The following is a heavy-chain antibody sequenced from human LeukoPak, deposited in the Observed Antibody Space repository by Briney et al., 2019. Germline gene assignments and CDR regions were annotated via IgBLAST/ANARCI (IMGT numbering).Heavy chain of an antibody. CDR3: AKVYSSSYYWYFDL. D-gene: IGHD6-13*01. V-gene: IGHV3-9*01. CDR2: ISWNSGSI. Sequence: GRSLRLSCAASGFTFDDYAMHWVRQAPGKGLEWVSGISWNSGSIGYADSVKGRFTISRDNAKNSLYLQMNSLRAEDTALYYCAKVYSSSYYWYFDLWGRGALVTVSS. CDR1: GFTFDDYA. J-gene: IGHJ2*01.